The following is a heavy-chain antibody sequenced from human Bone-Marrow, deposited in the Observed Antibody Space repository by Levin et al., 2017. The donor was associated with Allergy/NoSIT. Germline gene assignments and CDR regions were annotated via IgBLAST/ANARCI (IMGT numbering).Heavy chain of an antibody. V-gene: IGHV3-15*01. CDR2: IRSESIGGTT. Sequence: SCVASGFDFANAWMSWVRQAPGKGLQWLGLIRSESIGGTTDYAAHVEDRFTISRDVSRSTLYLQMNSLSGEDTGIYYCATYSYDSSGSTYTDYWGQGTLVTVSS. CDR3: ATYSYDSSGSTYTDY. CDR1: GFDFANAW. J-gene: IGHJ4*02. D-gene: IGHD3-22*01.